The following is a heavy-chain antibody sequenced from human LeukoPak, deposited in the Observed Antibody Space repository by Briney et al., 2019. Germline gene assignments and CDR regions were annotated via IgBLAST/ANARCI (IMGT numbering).Heavy chain of an antibody. V-gene: IGHV3-23*01. CDR2: IGGSGGNT. Sequence: GGSLRLSCAASGFTFSTYAMNWVRQAPGKGLEWVSSIGGSGGNTYYADSVKGRFTISRDTSKNTLYLQMNSLRAEDTAIYYCAKHQRGGYDSPSHYWGQGTLVTVSS. D-gene: IGHD5-12*01. CDR1: GFTFSTYA. J-gene: IGHJ4*02. CDR3: AKHQRGGYDSPSHY.